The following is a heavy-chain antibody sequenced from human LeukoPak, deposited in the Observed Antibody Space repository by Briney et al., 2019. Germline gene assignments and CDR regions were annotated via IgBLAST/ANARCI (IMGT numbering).Heavy chain of an antibody. Sequence: SETLSLTCTVYGGSISSDYWSWIRQPPGKGLDWVGYIYYSGGTNYNPSLKSRVTISVDTSKKQFSLKLSSVTAADTAVYYCARVGTVRGGGYWGQGILVTVSS. CDR1: GGSISSDY. CDR3: ARVGTVRGGGY. CDR2: IYYSGGT. V-gene: IGHV4-59*01. J-gene: IGHJ4*02. D-gene: IGHD3-10*02.